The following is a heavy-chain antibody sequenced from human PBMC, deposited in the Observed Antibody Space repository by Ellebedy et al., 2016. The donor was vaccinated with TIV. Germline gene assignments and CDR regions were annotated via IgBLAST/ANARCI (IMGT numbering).Heavy chain of an antibody. D-gene: IGHD3-16*01. J-gene: IGHJ4*02. Sequence: GGSLRLSCVASGFTINNSYMTWVRQAPGKGLEWVSIFYSGGRTYYADSVTGRFTISSDDSKDTLSLQMSSLSAEDTAVYFCARVLPSLFYYDLWGQGTPVTVSS. CDR2: FYSGGRT. CDR3: ARVLPSLFYYDL. V-gene: IGHV3-66*01. CDR1: GFTINNSY.